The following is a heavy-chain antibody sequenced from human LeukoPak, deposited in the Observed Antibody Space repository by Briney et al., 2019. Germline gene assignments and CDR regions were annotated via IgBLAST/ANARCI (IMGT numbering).Heavy chain of an antibody. J-gene: IGHJ5*02. CDR2: ISYDGSNK. Sequence: PGGSLRLSCAASGFTFSSYGMHWVRQAPGKGLEWVAVISYDGSNKYYADSVKGRFTISRDNSKNTLYLQMNSLRAEDTAVYYCARIPNYGDYVFWFDPWGQGTLVTVSS. CDR1: GFTFSSYG. CDR3: ARIPNYGDYVFWFDP. D-gene: IGHD4-17*01. V-gene: IGHV3-30*19.